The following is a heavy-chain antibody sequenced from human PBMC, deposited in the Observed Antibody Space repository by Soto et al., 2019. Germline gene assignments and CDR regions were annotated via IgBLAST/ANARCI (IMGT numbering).Heavy chain of an antibody. D-gene: IGHD3-9*01. Sequence: EGQLLESGEGLVQPGGTLKLSCAASGFTFSNYAMSWVRQAPGKGLEWVSGIGGSGSNTYYADSVKGRFTISRDNSKNTLFLQMSCLSAYFTAEYYCCKLVRYFDFPYFMAVWGHLTTVIVS. CDR1: GFTFSNYA. CDR3: CKLVRYFDFPYFMAV. J-gene: IGHJ6*02. CDR2: IGGSGSNT. V-gene: IGHV3-23*01.